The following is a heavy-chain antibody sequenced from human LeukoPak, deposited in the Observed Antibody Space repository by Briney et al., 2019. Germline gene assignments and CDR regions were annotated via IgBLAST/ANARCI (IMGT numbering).Heavy chain of an antibody. V-gene: IGHV4-59*08. D-gene: IGHD5-18*01. CDR1: VDSISKYY. J-gene: IGHJ4*02. Sequence: SETLSLICSVSVDSISKYYWSWIRQPPGKGLEWIGYIYYTGSTNYNPSLKSRVTISLDTSKNQFSLKLTSVTAAHTAVYYCARYSYGGYHFDYWGRGTRITVSS. CDR2: IYYTGST. CDR3: ARYSYGGYHFDY.